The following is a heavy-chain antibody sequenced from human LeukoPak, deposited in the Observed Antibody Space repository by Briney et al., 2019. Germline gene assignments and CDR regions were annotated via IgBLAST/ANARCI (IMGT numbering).Heavy chain of an antibody. Sequence: PSETLSLTCTVSGDSISRSTYYWAWIRQPPGKGLEWIGSVYYGRSPYFNPSLESRATISVDTSKNHFSLKMSSVTAADTAVYYCARSGGTGTFSYWGQGTLVTVSS. J-gene: IGHJ4*02. CDR2: VYYGRSP. CDR1: GDSISRSTYY. V-gene: IGHV4-39*02. CDR3: ARSGGTGTFSY. D-gene: IGHD7-27*01.